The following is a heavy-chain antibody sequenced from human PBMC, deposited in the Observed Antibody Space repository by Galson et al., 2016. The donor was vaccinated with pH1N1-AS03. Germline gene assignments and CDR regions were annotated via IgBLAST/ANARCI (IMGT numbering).Heavy chain of an antibody. V-gene: IGHV3-30*18. Sequence: SLRLSCAASGFTFNRHAMRWARQAPGKGLEWVAIMSYDGSTKYYTDSVRDRFTISRDNSKKTLYLHMSSLRAEDTAVYYCAKDLHFYDSYYLDYWGRGTLVIVSS. CDR3: AKDLHFYDSYYLDY. CDR1: GFTFNRHA. D-gene: IGHD2/OR15-2a*01. CDR2: MSYDGSTK. J-gene: IGHJ4*02.